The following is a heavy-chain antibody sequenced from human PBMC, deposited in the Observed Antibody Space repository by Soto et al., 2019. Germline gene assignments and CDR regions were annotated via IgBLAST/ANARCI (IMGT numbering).Heavy chain of an antibody. V-gene: IGHV4-34*01. CDR3: ARVLSRYCSSTSCRYYYYYYYMDV. D-gene: IGHD2-2*01. Sequence: SETLSLTCAVYGGSFSGYYWSWIRQPPGKGLEWIGEINHSGSTNYNPPLKSRVTISVDTSKNQFSLKLSSVTAADTAVYYCARVLSRYCSSTSCRYYYYYYYMDVWGKGTTVTVSS. J-gene: IGHJ6*03. CDR2: INHSGST. CDR1: GGSFSGYY.